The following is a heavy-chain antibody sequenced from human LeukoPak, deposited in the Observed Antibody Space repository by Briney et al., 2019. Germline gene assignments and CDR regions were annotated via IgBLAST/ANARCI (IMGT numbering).Heavy chain of an antibody. J-gene: IGHJ6*02. CDR1: GGSISSYY. CDR2: IYYSGGT. CDR3: ARGPVGYCSSTSCYPDYYYGMDV. D-gene: IGHD2-2*01. V-gene: IGHV4-59*01. Sequence: SETLSLTCTVSGGSISSYYWSWIRQPPGKGLEWIGYIYYSGGTNYNPSLKSRVTISVDTSKNQFSLKLSSVTAADTAVYYCARGPVGYCSSTSCYPDYYYGMDVWGQGTTVTVSS.